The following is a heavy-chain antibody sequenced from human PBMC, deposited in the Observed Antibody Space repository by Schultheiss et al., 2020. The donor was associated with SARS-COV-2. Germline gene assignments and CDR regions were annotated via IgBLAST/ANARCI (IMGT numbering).Heavy chain of an antibody. CDR1: GYTFTGYY. D-gene: IGHD2-15*01. V-gene: IGHV1-2*02. CDR3: ARPSRGGIKYCSGGSCPYYGMDV. J-gene: IGHJ6*02. CDR2: INPNTGDT. Sequence: ASVKVSCKASGYTFTGYYMHWVRQAPGQGLECMGWINPNTGDTKYAHKFQGRVTMTRDTSISTAYMELSRLRSDDTAVYYCARPSRGGIKYCSGGSCPYYGMDVWGQGTTVTVSS.